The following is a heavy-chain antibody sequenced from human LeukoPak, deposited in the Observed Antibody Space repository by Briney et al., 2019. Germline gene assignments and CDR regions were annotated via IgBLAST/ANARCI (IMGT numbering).Heavy chain of an antibody. J-gene: IGHJ5*02. CDR3: ARDRPPSSSWYSQYTTGWFDP. CDR1: GFTFSSYA. Sequence: GGSLRLSCAASGFTFSSYAMHWVRQAPGKGLEWGAVISYDGSNKYYADSVKGRFTISRDNSKNTLYLQMNSLRAEDTAVYYCARDRPPSSSWYSQYTTGWFDPWGQGTLVTVSS. CDR2: ISYDGSNK. V-gene: IGHV3-30-3*01. D-gene: IGHD6-13*01.